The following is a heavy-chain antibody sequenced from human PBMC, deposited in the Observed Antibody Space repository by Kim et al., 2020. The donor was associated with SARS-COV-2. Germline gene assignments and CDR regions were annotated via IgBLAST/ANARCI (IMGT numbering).Heavy chain of an antibody. CDR3: AKGLYDFWSGLGLDY. CDR1: GFTFSSYA. Sequence: GGSLRLSCAASGFTFSSYAMSWVRQAPGKGLEWVSAISGSGGSTYYADSVKGRFTISRVNSKNTLYLQMNSLRAEDTAVYYCAKGLYDFWSGLGLDYWGQGTLVTVSS. V-gene: IGHV3-23*01. CDR2: ISGSGGST. J-gene: IGHJ4*02. D-gene: IGHD3-3*01.